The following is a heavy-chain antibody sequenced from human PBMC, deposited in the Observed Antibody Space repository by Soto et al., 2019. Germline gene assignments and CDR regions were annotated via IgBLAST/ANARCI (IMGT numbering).Heavy chain of an antibody. CDR2: ISYDGENK. Sequence: RLSCAVSGFTFGSYGMHWVRQAPGKGLERVAIISYDGENKYYADSVKGRFTISRDNSKNTLYLQMNSLRPEDTAMYYCAKDIEDILTGYPFRSMDVWGQGTTVTVPS. D-gene: IGHD3-9*01. V-gene: IGHV3-30*18. CDR1: GFTFGSYG. J-gene: IGHJ6*02. CDR3: AKDIEDILTGYPFRSMDV.